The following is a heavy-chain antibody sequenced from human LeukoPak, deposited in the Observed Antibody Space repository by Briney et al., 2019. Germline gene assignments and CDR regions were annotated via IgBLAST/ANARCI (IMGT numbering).Heavy chain of an antibody. CDR1: GYTFTGYY. J-gene: IGHJ4*02. V-gene: IGHV1-69*13. D-gene: IGHD3-3*01. CDR2: INPIFGTA. Sequence: ASVKVSCKASGYTFTGYYMHWVRQAPGQGLEWMGGINPIFGTANYAQKFQGRVTITADESTSTAYMELSSLRSEDTAVYYCARDRSRNYDFWSGYLGYFDYWGQGTLVTVSS. CDR3: ARDRSRNYDFWSGYLGYFDY.